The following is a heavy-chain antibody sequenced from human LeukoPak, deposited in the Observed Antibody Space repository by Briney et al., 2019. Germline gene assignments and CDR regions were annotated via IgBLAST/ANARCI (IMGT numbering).Heavy chain of an antibody. CDR1: GYTFTGYY. J-gene: IGHJ4*02. CDR2: INPNSGGT. D-gene: IGHD1-26*01. CDR3: ARVGAKGEWYFDY. V-gene: IGHV1-2*02. Sequence: ASVKVSCKASGYTFTGYYMHWVRQAPGQGLEWMGWINPNSGGTNYAQKFQGRVTMTWDTSISTAYMELSRLRSDDTAVYYCARVGAKGEWYFDYWGQGTLVTVSS.